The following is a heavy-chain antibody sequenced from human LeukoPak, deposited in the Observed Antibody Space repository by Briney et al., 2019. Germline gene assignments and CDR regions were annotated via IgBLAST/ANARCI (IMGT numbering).Heavy chain of an antibody. CDR1: GGSISSGSYY. V-gene: IGHV4-61*02. D-gene: IGHD3-3*01. CDR3: ARVAYYDFWSGYAPFDP. CDR2: IYASGST. J-gene: IGHJ5*02. Sequence: PSETLSLTCTVSGGSISSGSYYWSWIRQPAGKGLEWIGRIYASGSTNYNPSLKSRVTISLDTSKNQFSLKLSSVTAADTAVYYCARVAYYDFWSGYAPFDPWGQGTLVTVSS.